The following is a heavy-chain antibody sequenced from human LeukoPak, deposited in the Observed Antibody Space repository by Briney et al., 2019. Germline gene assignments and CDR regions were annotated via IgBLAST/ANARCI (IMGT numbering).Heavy chain of an antibody. D-gene: IGHD3-10*01. Sequence: GGSLRLSCAASGFTFSSYGMHWVRQAPGKGLEWVAVIWYDGSNKYYADSVKGRFTISRDNSKNTLYLQMNSLRAEDTAVYYCAKGPIYGSGSYYRLDYWGQGTLVTVSS. CDR1: GFTFSSYG. CDR3: AKGPIYGSGSYYRLDY. V-gene: IGHV3-30*02. CDR2: IWYDGSNK. J-gene: IGHJ4*02.